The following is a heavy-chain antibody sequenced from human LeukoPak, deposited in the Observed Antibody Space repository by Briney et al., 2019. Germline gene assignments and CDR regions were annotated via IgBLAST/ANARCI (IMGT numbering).Heavy chain of an antibody. D-gene: IGHD1-14*01. J-gene: IGHJ4*02. Sequence: SETLSLACTVSGGSISSYYWSWIRQPPGKGLEWIGYIYYSGSTNYNPSLKSRVTISVDTSKNQFSLKLSSVTAADTAVYYCAGSPRYIGPFDYWGQGTLVTVSS. CDR1: GGSISSYY. CDR3: AGSPRYIGPFDY. CDR2: IYYSGST. V-gene: IGHV4-59*01.